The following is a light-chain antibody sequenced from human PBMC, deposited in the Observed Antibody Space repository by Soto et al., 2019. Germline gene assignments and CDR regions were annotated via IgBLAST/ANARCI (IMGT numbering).Light chain of an antibody. CDR3: LQYSSDYRS. CDR2: KAS. CDR1: QSIISW. V-gene: IGKV1-5*03. J-gene: IGKJ1*01. Sequence: DIPMTQSPSTLSASVGDRVTITCRASQSIISWLAWYQQKPGKAPKLLIYKASSLESGVPSRFSGSGSGTEFTLTISSLQPEDFATYYCLQYSSDYRSFGQGTKVEIK.